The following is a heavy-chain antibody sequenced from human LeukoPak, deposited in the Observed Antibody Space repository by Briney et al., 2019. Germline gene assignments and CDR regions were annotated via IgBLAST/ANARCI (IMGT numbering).Heavy chain of an antibody. Sequence: GGSLRLSCAASGFTFSSYAMHWVRQAPGKGLEWVAVISYDGSNKYYADSVKGRFTISRDNSKNTLYLQMNSLRAEDTAVYYCARDVCYYDSPDYWGQGTLVTVSS. J-gene: IGHJ4*02. CDR2: ISYDGSNK. D-gene: IGHD3-22*01. CDR1: GFTFSSYA. CDR3: ARDVCYYDSPDY. V-gene: IGHV3-30-3*01.